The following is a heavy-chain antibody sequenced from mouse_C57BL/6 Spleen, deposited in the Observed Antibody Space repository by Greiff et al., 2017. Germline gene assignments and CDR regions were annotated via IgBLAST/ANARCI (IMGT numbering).Heavy chain of an antibody. D-gene: IGHD2-4*01. Sequence: QVQLQQSGAELVKPGASVKISCKASGYAFSSYWMNWVKQRPGKGLEWIGQIYPGDGDTNYNGKFKGKATLTADKSSSTAYMQLSSLTSEDSAVYFCAREIHYYDYERNYAMDYWGQGTSVTVSS. CDR3: AREIHYYDYERNYAMDY. CDR1: GYAFSSYW. J-gene: IGHJ4*01. V-gene: IGHV1-80*01. CDR2: IYPGDGDT.